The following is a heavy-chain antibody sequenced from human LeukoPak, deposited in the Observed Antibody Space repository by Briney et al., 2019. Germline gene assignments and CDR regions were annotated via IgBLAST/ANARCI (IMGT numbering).Heavy chain of an antibody. Sequence: NPSETLSLTCNVTGGSISSSSYYWGWIRQPPGKGLEWIGSIYYSGSTYYNPSLKSRVTISVDTSKNQFSLKLSSVTAADTAVYYCARPRYCSSTSCSNNWFDPWGQGTLVTVSS. CDR3: ARPRYCSSTSCSNNWFDP. V-gene: IGHV4-39*07. CDR2: IYYSGST. D-gene: IGHD2-2*01. CDR1: GGSISSSSYY. J-gene: IGHJ5*02.